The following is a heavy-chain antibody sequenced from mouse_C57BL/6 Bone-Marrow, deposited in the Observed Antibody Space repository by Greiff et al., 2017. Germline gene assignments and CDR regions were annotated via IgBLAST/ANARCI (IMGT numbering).Heavy chain of an antibody. Sequence: QVQLQQPGAELVKPGASVKLSCKASGYTFTSYWMHWVKQRPGQGLEWIGMIHPNSGSTNYNEKFKSKATLTVDKSSSTAYMQLSSLTSEDSAVYYCASYYGSIYFCYWGQGTTLTVSS. J-gene: IGHJ2*01. V-gene: IGHV1-64*01. CDR2: IHPNSGST. D-gene: IGHD1-1*01. CDR1: GYTFTSYW. CDR3: ASYYGSIYFCY.